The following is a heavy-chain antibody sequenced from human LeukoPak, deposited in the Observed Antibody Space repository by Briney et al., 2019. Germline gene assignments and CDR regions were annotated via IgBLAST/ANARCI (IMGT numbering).Heavy chain of an antibody. V-gene: IGHV1-2*02. CDR3: ARDTKPLGSSWYHDLGY. J-gene: IGHJ4*02. Sequence: ASVKVSCKASGYTFTGYYMHWVRQAPGQGLEWMGWINPNSGGTNYAQKFQGRVTMTGDTSISTAYMELSRLRSDDTAVYYCARDTKPLGSSWYHDLGYWGQGTLVTVSS. CDR1: GYTFTGYY. D-gene: IGHD6-13*01. CDR2: INPNSGGT.